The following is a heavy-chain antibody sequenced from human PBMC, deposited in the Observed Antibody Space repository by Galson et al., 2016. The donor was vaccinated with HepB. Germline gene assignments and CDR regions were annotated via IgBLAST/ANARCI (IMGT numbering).Heavy chain of an antibody. CDR1: GFTFSDYS. D-gene: IGHD1-26*01. J-gene: IGHJ4*02. CDR3: ARDPSGSLDY. V-gene: IGHV3-48*01. CDR2: IASNRRTI. Sequence: SLRLSCAASGFTFSDYSMNWVRQAPGKGLEWVSYIASNRRTIYYADSARGRFTISRDNAKNSLYLQMNSLRAEDTAVYYCARDPSGSLDYWGQGILVTVSS.